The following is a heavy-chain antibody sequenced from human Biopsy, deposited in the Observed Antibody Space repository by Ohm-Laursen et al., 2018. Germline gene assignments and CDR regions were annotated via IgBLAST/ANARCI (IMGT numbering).Heavy chain of an antibody. J-gene: IGHJ4*02. V-gene: IGHV3-48*03. CDR3: ATTRSFDN. D-gene: IGHD5-24*01. CDR1: GVALSGYA. Sequence: SLRLSCAASGVALSGYAMNWVRQAPGKGLEWVSYISSSGRTMYYADSVKGRFTISRDNANKSLYLQMNSLRAEDTAVYYCATTRSFDNWGQGTLVTVSS. CDR2: ISSSGRTM.